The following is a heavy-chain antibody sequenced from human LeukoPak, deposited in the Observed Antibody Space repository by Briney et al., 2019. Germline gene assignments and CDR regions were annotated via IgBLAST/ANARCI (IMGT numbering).Heavy chain of an antibody. CDR3: ARGGSYSSSASRFDY. CDR1: GFTFSSYA. CDR2: ISYDGSIK. Sequence: GGSLRLSCAASGFTFSSYAIHWVRQAPGKGLEWVAVISYDGSIKYYADSVKGRFTISRDNSKNTLYLQMNSLRAEDTAVYYCARGGSYSSSASRFDYWGQGTLVTVSS. J-gene: IGHJ4*02. D-gene: IGHD6-6*01. V-gene: IGHV3-30*14.